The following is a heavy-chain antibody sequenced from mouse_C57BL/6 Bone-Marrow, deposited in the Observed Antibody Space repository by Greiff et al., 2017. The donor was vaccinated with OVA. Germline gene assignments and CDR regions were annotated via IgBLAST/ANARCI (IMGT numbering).Heavy chain of an antibody. CDR3: ARVGLRPFAY. J-gene: IGHJ3*01. V-gene: IGHV5-4*01. D-gene: IGHD2-4*01. CDR2: ISDGGSYT. CDR1: GFTFSSYA. Sequence: EVQVVESGGGLVKPGGSLKLSCAASGFTFSSYAMSWVRQTPEKRLEWVATISDGGSYTYYPDNVKGRFTISRDNAKNNLYLQMSHLKSEDTAMYYCARVGLRPFAYWGQGTLVTVSA.